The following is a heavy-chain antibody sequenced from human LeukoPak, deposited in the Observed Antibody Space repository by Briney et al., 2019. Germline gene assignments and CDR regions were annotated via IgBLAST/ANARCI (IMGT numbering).Heavy chain of an antibody. V-gene: IGHV4-61*02. CDR2: ISSSGST. Sequence: SQTLSLTCTVSGDSISSGDYYWSWIRQPAGKGLEWIGRISSSGSTNYNPSLKSRVTISVDTSKNQFSLKLSSVTAADTAVYYCARGAKRYYVYYYYMDVWGKGTTVTVSS. D-gene: IGHD1-26*01. CDR3: ARGAKRYYVYYYYMDV. J-gene: IGHJ6*03. CDR1: GDSISSGDYY.